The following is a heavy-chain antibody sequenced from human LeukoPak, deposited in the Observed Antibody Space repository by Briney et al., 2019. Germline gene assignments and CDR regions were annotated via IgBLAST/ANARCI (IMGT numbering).Heavy chain of an antibody. CDR1: GGYISSYY. Sequence: SETLSLTCTVSGGYISSYYGSWIRQPAGKGLEWIGRIHTSGTTYYNPSLKSRVTMSLDTSKNQFSLKLSSVTAADTAVYYCARDSRLQSWFDPWGQGTLVTVSS. CDR2: IHTSGTT. CDR3: ARDSRLQSWFDP. V-gene: IGHV4-4*07. D-gene: IGHD5-24*01. J-gene: IGHJ5*02.